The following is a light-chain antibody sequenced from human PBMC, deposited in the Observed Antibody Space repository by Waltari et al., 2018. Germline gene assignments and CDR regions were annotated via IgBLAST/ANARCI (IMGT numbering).Light chain of an antibody. CDR1: DSDVGAYDF. J-gene: IGLJ1*01. CDR2: EVS. V-gene: IGLV2-14*01. Sequence: QSALTQPASVSGSPGQSITISCSGTDSDVGAYDFVSWYQQHPGKAPYLIIYEVSTRPSGISNRFPASKSGNTASLTISGLQAEDEADYYCSSYTTSSAPGVFGTGTRVTVL. CDR3: SSYTTSSAPGV.